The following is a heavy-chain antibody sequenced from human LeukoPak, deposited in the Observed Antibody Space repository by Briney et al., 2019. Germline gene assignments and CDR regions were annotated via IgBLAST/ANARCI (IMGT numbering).Heavy chain of an antibody. J-gene: IGHJ6*02. CDR3: AKTLWKSYYYYGMDV. Sequence: GGSLRLSCAASGFTFDDYTMHWGRQAPGKGLGWGSGISRDSGRIGHADSVEGRFTISRDNAESSLHLQMNSLRPEDTALYYCAKTLWKSYYYYGMDVWGQGTTVTVSS. CDR2: ISRDSGRI. D-gene: IGHD2-21*01. CDR1: GFTFDDYT. V-gene: IGHV3-9*01.